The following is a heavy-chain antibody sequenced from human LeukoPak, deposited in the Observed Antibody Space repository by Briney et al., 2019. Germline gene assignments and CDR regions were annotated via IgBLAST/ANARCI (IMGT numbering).Heavy chain of an antibody. J-gene: IGHJ6*02. V-gene: IGHV1-18*01. CDR1: GYTFTSYF. Sequence: ASVRVSCKADGYTFTSYFISWVRQAPGQGLEWMGWISAYNGNANYAQKFMGRVTMTTDTATSTAYMELRSQRSDDTAVFYCARANYNSGMDVWGQGTTVTVSS. CDR3: ARANYNSGMDV. CDR2: ISAYNGNA.